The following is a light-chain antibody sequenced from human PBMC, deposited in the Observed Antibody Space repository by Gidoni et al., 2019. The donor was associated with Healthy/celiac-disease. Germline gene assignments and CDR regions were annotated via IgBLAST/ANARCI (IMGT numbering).Light chain of an antibody. CDR2: GTS. CDR3: QSYDSSLSGPVV. CDR1: SSNLGAGYD. V-gene: IGLV1-40*01. J-gene: IGLJ2*01. Sequence: QSVLTQPPSVSGAPGQRVTISCTGSSSNLGAGYDVHWYRQLPGTAPKLLIYGTSNRPSGVPDRFSGSKSGTSASLAITGLQAEDEADYYCQSYDSSLSGPVVFGGGTKLTVL.